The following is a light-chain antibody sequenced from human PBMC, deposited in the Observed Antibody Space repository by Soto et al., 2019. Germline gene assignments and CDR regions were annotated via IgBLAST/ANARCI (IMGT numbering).Light chain of an antibody. CDR3: SSYTSNNTVI. J-gene: IGLJ2*01. V-gene: IGLV2-14*01. Sequence: QSALTQPASVSGSPGQSITISCTGTSSDVGGYNYVSWYQQHPGKAPKLMICEVSNRPSGVSNRFSGSKSGNTASLTISGLQAEDVADYYCSSYTSNNTVIFGGGTKLTVL. CDR2: EVS. CDR1: SSDVGGYNY.